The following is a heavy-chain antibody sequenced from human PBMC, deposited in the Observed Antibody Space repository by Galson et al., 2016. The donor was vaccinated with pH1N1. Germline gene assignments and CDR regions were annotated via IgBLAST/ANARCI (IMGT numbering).Heavy chain of an antibody. V-gene: IGHV4-31*03. J-gene: IGHJ4*02. CDR2: IYYSGST. D-gene: IGHD3-16*01. CDR3: ARVPRGEQLYYFDY. Sequence: TLSLTCTVSGGSISSGGYYWSWIRQRPGKGLEWIGYIYYSGSTYYNPSLKSRVSISVDTSKNQFSLKLSSVTAADTAVYYCARVPRGEQLYYFDYWGQGTLVTVSS. CDR1: GGSISSGGYY.